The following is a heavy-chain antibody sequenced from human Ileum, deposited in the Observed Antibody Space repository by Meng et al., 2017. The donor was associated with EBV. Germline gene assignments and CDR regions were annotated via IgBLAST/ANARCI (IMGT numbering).Heavy chain of an antibody. CDR1: GGSIGMCNW. CDR2: TSHSGST. J-gene: IGHJ4*02. CDR3: ASSDYYRSDY. V-gene: IGHV4-4*02. Sequence: LPAPGPRLLTPSAPLSLTWDGCGGSIGMCNWWSRVRPPPVKGLERIGETSHSGSTNYSPSHKSRVTISLEKSKNQLSLKLNSVTAADTAVYYCASSDYYRSDYWGQGTLVTVSS. D-gene: IGHD3-22*01.